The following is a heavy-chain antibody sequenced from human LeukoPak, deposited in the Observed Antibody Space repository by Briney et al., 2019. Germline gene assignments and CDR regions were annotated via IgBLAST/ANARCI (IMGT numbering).Heavy chain of an antibody. D-gene: IGHD4-23*01. CDR1: GFTFSSYW. J-gene: IGHJ4*02. V-gene: IGHV3-74*01. CDR2: INTDGSST. Sequence: QPGGSLRLSCAASGFTFSSYWMHWVPQAPGKGLVWVSRINTDGSSTSYADSVKGRFTISRDNAKNTLYLQMNSLRAEDTAVYYCARDFPNSYSRFDYWGQGTLVTVSS. CDR3: ARDFPNSYSRFDY.